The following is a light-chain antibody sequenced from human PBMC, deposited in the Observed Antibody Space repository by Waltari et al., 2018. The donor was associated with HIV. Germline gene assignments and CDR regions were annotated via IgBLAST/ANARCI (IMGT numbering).Light chain of an antibody. CDR3: QQYNNWPPLFT. Sequence: EIVMTQSPATLSVSPGERDTRSCRASQSVSSNLAWYQQKPGQAPRLLIYGASTRATGIPARFSGSGSGTEFTLTISSLQSEDFAVYYCQQYNNWPPLFTFGPGTKVDIK. V-gene: IGKV3-15*01. CDR2: GAS. J-gene: IGKJ3*01. CDR1: QSVSSN.